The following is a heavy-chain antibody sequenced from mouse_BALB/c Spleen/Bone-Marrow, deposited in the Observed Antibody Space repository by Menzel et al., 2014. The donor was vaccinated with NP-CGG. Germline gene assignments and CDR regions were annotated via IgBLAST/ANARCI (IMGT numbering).Heavy chain of an antibody. CDR2: IHYSGST. CDR3: ASITTVVVPFDY. V-gene: IGHV3-1*02. D-gene: IGHD1-1*01. Sequence: EVKLQESGPDLVKPSQSLSLTCTVTGYSITSGYSWHWIRQFPGNKLEWMGYIHYSGSTNYNPSLKSRISITRDTSKNRFFLQLNSVTTEDTATYYCASITTVVVPFDYWGQGTTLTVSS. J-gene: IGHJ2*01. CDR1: GYSITSGYS.